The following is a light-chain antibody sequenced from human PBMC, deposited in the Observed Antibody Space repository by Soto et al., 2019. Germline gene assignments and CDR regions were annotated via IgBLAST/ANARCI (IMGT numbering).Light chain of an antibody. CDR1: QSISSY. CDR3: RQSYSIPWT. Sequence: DIQMTQSPSSLSASVGDRVTITCRASQSISSYLNWYQQKPGKAPKLLIYAASSLQSGVPSRFSGSGSGTDFTLTISSLQPEDFATYYCRQSYSIPWTFGQGTKVDIK. J-gene: IGKJ1*01. V-gene: IGKV1-39*01. CDR2: AAS.